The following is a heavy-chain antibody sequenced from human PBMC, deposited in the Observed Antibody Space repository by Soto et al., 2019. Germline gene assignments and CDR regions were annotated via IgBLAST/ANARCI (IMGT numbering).Heavy chain of an antibody. Sequence: PGGSLRLSCAASGFTFSDYYMSLVRQAPGKGRECVSYISSSASAIYYADSVKGRVTISRDNAKHALYLQMNRLRAEHTAVYYCARGFCSSTSCHTWSFDYRGQGNLVTVSS. D-gene: IGHD2-2*02. V-gene: IGHV3-11*01. CDR2: ISSSASAI. CDR3: ARGFCSSTSCHTWSFDY. CDR1: GFTFSDYY. J-gene: IGHJ4*02.